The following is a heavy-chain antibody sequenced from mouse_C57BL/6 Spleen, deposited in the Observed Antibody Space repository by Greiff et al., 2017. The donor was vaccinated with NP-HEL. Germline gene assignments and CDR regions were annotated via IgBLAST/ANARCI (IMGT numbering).Heavy chain of an antibody. Sequence: QVQLQQSGAELVKPGASVKLSCKASGYTFTEYTIHWVKQRSGQGLEWIGWFYPGSGSIKYNEKFKDKATLTADKSSSTVYMELSRLTSEDSAVYFCARHEAPLYYGSSYGYFDYWGQGTTLTVSS. V-gene: IGHV1-62-2*01. D-gene: IGHD1-1*01. CDR2: FYPGSGSI. J-gene: IGHJ2*01. CDR3: ARHEAPLYYGSSYGYFDY. CDR1: GYTFTEYT.